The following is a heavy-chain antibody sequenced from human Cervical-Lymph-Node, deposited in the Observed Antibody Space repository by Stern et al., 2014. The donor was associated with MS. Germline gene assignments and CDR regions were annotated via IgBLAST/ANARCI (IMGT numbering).Heavy chain of an antibody. CDR3: ARAGSYSAFDT. CDR1: GYTFTDYY. CDR2: INPDGGST. Sequence: VQLVQSGAEVKKPGASVKVSCKASGYTFTDYYVHWVRQAPGQGLEWMGIINPDGGSTTYAQTFQARVTMTSDTSTRTVYMDLSSLRSQDTAVYYCARAGSYSAFDTWGQGTLVTVSS. D-gene: IGHD5-12*01. V-gene: IGHV1-46*03. J-gene: IGHJ4*02.